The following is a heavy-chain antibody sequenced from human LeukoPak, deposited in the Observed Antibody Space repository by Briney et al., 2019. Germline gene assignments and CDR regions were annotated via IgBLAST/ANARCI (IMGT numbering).Heavy chain of an antibody. Sequence: PSETLSLTCTVSGGSISSSSYYWSWIRQHPGKGLEWIGYIYYSGSTYYNPSLKSRVTISVDTSKNQFSLKLSSVTAADTAVYYCARERSGYSAMGHAFDIWGQGTMVTVSS. CDR2: IYYSGST. D-gene: IGHD5-12*01. CDR1: GGSISSSSYY. V-gene: IGHV4-31*03. J-gene: IGHJ3*02. CDR3: ARERSGYSAMGHAFDI.